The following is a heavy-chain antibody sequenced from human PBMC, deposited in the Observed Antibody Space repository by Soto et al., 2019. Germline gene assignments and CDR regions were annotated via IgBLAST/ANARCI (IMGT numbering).Heavy chain of an antibody. CDR2: ISGSGGST. CDR1: GFTFSSYA. J-gene: IGHJ3*02. D-gene: IGHD6-13*01. CDR3: AKIPHSSSWYLDAFAI. V-gene: IGHV3-23*01. Sequence: EVQLLESGGGLVQPGGSLRLSCAASGFTFSSYAMSWVRQAPGKGLEWVSAISGSGGSTYYADSVKGRFTISRDNSKNTLYLQKNSLRAEDTAVYYCAKIPHSSSWYLDAFAIWGQGTMVTVSS.